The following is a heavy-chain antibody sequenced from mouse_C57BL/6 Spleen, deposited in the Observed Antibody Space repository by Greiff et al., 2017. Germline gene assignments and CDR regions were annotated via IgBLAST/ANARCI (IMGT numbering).Heavy chain of an antibody. CDR3: ARNYYDSSPAWFAY. J-gene: IGHJ3*01. CDR2: INPNNGGT. Sequence: EVQLQQSGPELVKPGASVKISCKASGYTFTDYYMNWVKQSHGKSLEWIGDINPNNGGTSYNQKFKGKATLTVDKSSSTAYMELRSLTSEDSAVYYCARNYYDSSPAWFAYWGQGTLVTVSA. CDR1: GYTFTDYY. V-gene: IGHV1-26*01. D-gene: IGHD1-1*01.